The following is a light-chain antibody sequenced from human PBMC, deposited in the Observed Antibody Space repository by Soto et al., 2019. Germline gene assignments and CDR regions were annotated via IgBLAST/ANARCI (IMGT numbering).Light chain of an antibody. V-gene: IGLV1-40*01. J-gene: IGLJ2*01. CDR1: SSNIGTGYD. CDR3: QSYDSSLSGSVV. Sequence: QPVLTQPPSVSGAPGQRVTISCTGSSSNIGTGYDVHWYQQLPGTAPKLLIWGNSNRPSGVPDRFSGSKSGTSASLAITGLQAEDEADYYCQSYDSSLSGSVVFGGGTKVTVL. CDR2: GNS.